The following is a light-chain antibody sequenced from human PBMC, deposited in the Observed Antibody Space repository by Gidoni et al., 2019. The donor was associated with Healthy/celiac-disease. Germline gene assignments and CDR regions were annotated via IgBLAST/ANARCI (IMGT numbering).Light chain of an antibody. J-gene: IGKJ4*01. V-gene: IGKV1-33*01. CDR3: QQYDNLPLT. CDR1: QDISNY. Sequence: DIQMTQSPSSLSASVGDRVTITCQASQDISNYLNWYQQKPGKAPKLLIYDASNLETGGPSRFSGSGSGTDFTFTISSLQPEDIATYYCQQYDNLPLTFGGXTKVEIK. CDR2: DAS.